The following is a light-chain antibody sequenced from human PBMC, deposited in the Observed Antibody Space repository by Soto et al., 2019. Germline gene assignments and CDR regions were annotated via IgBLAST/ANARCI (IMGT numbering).Light chain of an antibody. J-gene: IGKJ4*01. CDR1: RSLLHSSGRTY. Sequence: VVTQTPLSLSITPGQPASISCSSSRSLLHSSGRTYLYWYLQRPGQPPQPLIYEVSNRSSGVPDRFSGGGSGTDFTLKISRVEAEDVGIYYCMQSIELPLTFGGCTKVESK. V-gene: IGKV2D-29*01. CDR3: MQSIELPLT. CDR2: EVS.